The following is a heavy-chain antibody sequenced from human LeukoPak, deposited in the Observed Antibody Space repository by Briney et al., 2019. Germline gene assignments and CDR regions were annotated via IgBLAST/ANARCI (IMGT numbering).Heavy chain of an antibody. D-gene: IGHD2-2*01. Sequence: ASVKVSCKASGYTFTSYYMHWVRQAPGQGLEWMGIINPSGGSTSYAQKSQGRVTMTRDTSTSTVYMELSSLRSEDTAVYYCATDCSSTSCYVGSYYYYGMDVWGQGTTVTVSS. CDR3: ATDCSSTSCYVGSYYYYGMDV. J-gene: IGHJ6*02. CDR2: INPSGGST. CDR1: GYTFTSYY. V-gene: IGHV1-46*01.